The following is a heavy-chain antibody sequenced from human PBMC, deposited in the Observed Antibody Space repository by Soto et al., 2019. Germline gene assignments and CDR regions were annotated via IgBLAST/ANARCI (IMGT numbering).Heavy chain of an antibody. CDR2: ISFDGSNK. J-gene: IGHJ4*02. CDR3: ANGRRYSDWLGVG. CDR1: GFTFSSSG. V-gene: IGHV3-30*18. Sequence: QVQLVESGGGVVQPGRSLRLSCAASGFTFSSSGMHWVRQAPGKGLEWVAVISFDGSNKYYADSVKGRFTISRDNSKNTLYLQMNSLRAEDTAVYYCANGRRYSDWLGVGWGQGTLVTVSS. D-gene: IGHD3-9*01.